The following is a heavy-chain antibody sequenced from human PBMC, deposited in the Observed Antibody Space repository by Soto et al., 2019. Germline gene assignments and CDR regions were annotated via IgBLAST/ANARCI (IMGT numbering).Heavy chain of an antibody. D-gene: IGHD6-13*01. Sequence: GASVKVSCKASGGTFSSYAISWVRQAPGQGLEWMGGIIPIFGTANYAQKFQGRVTITADESTSTAYMELSSLRSEDTAVYYCAREQSPGIAAPLDYWGQGTLVTVSS. J-gene: IGHJ4*02. CDR3: AREQSPGIAAPLDY. CDR1: GGTFSSYA. CDR2: IIPIFGTA. V-gene: IGHV1-69*13.